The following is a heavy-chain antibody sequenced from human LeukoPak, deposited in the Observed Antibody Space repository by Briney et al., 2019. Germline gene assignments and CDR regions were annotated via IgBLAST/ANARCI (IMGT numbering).Heavy chain of an antibody. J-gene: IGHJ3*02. CDR2: IYHSGST. D-gene: IGHD2-2*01. Sequence: KPSETLSLTCTVSGGSISSGGYYWSWIRQPPGKGLEWIGYIYHSGSTYYNPSLKSRVTISVDRSKNQFSLKLSSVTAADTAVYYCARDHCSSTSCSLAFDIWGQGTMVTVSS. V-gene: IGHV4-30-2*01. CDR1: GGSISSGGYY. CDR3: ARDHCSSTSCSLAFDI.